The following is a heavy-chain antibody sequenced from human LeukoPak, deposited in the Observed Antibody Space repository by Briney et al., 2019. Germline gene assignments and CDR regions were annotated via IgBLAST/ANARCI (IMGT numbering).Heavy chain of an antibody. CDR2: INSDGSST. CDR3: ASGWPRIRFVY. J-gene: IGHJ4*02. CDR1: GFTFSSYW. V-gene: IGHV3-74*01. D-gene: IGHD2-15*01. Sequence: GGSLRLSCAASGFTFSSYWMHWVRQAPGKGLVWVSRINSDGSSTSYADSVKGRFTISRDNAKNTLYLQMNSLRAEDTAVYYCASGWPRIRFVYWGQGTLVTVSS.